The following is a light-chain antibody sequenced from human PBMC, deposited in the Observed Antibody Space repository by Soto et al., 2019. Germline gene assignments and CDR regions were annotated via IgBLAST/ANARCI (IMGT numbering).Light chain of an antibody. J-gene: IGLJ1*01. V-gene: IGLV2-14*01. CDR1: SSDVGGYNY. CDR2: EVS. Sequence: QSVLTQPASVSGSPGQSITISCTGTSSDVGGYNYVSWYQQHPGKAPKLMIYEVSNRPSGVSNRFSGSKSGNTASLTISGLQAEDEADYYCAAWDDILSGFVFGTGTKVTVL. CDR3: AAWDDILSGFV.